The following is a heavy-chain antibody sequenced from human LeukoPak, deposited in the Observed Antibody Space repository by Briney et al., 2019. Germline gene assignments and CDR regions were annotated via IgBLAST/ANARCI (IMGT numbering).Heavy chain of an antibody. D-gene: IGHD2-2*01. CDR2: IDSSSRYI. Sequence: AGGSLRLSCAASGFTFSNYNMDWVRQAPGKGLEWVSFIDSSSRYIYQADSVKGRFTISRDNAKSSVFLQMNSLRAEDTAVYYCARVGGHCTSTSCPPPDYWGQGTLVTVFS. CDR3: ARVGGHCTSTSCPPPDY. J-gene: IGHJ4*02. V-gene: IGHV3-21*01. CDR1: GFTFSNYN.